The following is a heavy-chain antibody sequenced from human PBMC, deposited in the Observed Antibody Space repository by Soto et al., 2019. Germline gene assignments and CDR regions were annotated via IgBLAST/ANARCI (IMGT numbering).Heavy chain of an antibody. CDR2: ISSSGSTI. J-gene: IGHJ3*02. D-gene: IGHD3-10*01. CDR1: GFTFSDYY. V-gene: IGHV3-11*01. CDR3: ARHVLLWFGEGGNDAFDI. Sequence: PGGSLRLSCAASGFTFSDYYMSWIRQAPGKGLEWVSYISSSGSTIYYADSVKGRFTISRDNAKNSLYLQMNSLRAEDTAVYYCARHVLLWFGEGGNDAFDIWGQGTMVTVSS.